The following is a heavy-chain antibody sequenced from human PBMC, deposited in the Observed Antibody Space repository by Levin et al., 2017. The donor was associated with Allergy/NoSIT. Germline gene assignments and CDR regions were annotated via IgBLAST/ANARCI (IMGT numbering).Heavy chain of an antibody. CDR3: ARHVVVAASEGYYYYMDV. Sequence: ESLKISCKGSGYSFTSYWIGWVRQMPGKGLEWMGIIYPGDSDTRYSPSFQGQVTISADKSISTAYLQWSSLKASDTAMYYCARHVVVAASEGYYYYMDVWGKGTTVTVSS. CDR2: IYPGDSDT. J-gene: IGHJ6*03. D-gene: IGHD2-15*01. V-gene: IGHV5-51*01. CDR1: GYSFTSYW.